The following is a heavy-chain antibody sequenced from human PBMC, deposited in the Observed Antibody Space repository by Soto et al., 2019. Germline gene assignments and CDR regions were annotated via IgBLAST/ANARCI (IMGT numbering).Heavy chain of an antibody. Sequence: LSLTCAASGFTFSSYAMSWVRQAPGKGLEWVSAISGSGGSTYYADSVKGRFTISRDNSKNTLYLQMNSLRAEDTAVYYCAKLLWFGELLYYFDYWGQGTLVTVSS. CDR2: ISGSGGST. CDR1: GFTFSSYA. CDR3: AKLLWFGELLYYFDY. D-gene: IGHD3-10*01. V-gene: IGHV3-23*01. J-gene: IGHJ4*02.